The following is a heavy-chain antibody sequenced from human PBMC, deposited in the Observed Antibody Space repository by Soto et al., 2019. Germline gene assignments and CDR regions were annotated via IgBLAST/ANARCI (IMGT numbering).Heavy chain of an antibody. V-gene: IGHV3-33*01. CDR3: ARRQIAPHTRGAAAARGGMDV. Sequence: QVQLVESGGGVVQPGGSLRLSCAASGFTFNNYGMHWVRQAPGKGLEWVAVIWNDGSGYYYATSVTGRLTISRDNSKRALYLQMSSLRAEETAVYFCARRQIAPHTRGAAAARGGMDVWGQGTTVTVSS. CDR1: GFTFNNYG. CDR2: IWNDGSGY. J-gene: IGHJ6*02. D-gene: IGHD6-13*01.